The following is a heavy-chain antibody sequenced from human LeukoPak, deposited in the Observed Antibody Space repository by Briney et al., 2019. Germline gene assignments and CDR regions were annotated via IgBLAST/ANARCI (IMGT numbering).Heavy chain of an antibody. J-gene: IGHJ4*02. Sequence: GASVKASRKASGYTFTSYAMHWVRQAPGQRLEWMGWINAGNGNTKYSQKFQGRVTITRDTFASTAYMELSSLRSEDTAVYYCARDLITMVRGVYPFDYWGQGTLVTVSS. V-gene: IGHV1-3*01. CDR3: ARDLITMVRGVYPFDY. CDR2: INAGNGNT. CDR1: GYTFTSYA. D-gene: IGHD3-10*01.